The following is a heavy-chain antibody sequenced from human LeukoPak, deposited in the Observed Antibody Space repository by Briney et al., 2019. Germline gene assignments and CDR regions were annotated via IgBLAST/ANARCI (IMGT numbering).Heavy chain of an antibody. CDR2: IRADGSNK. CDR1: GFTFSTYG. V-gene: IGHV3-30*02. D-gene: IGHD6-19*01. Sequence: PGGSLKLSCTAAGFTFSTYGIHWVRQAPGMGLEWMAFIRADGSNKYYADSVKGRFTISRDNFMNTVYLQMNSLRPEDTAVYYCAKEGYSSGWYEDYWGQGTLVTVSS. CDR3: AKEGYSSGWYEDY. J-gene: IGHJ4*02.